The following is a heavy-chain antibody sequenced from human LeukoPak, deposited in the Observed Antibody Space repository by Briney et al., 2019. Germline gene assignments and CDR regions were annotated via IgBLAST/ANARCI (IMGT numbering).Heavy chain of an antibody. J-gene: IGHJ5*02. CDR2: IYYNGIS. V-gene: IGHV4-59*01. CDR1: GGSISGYY. Sequence: PSETLSLTCTVSGGSISGYYWSWIRQPPGKGLEWIAYIYYNGISNYNPSLKSRVIISVDTSKNQFSLRLSSVTAADTAVYYYARDRWFDPWGQGTLVIVSS. CDR3: ARDRWFDP.